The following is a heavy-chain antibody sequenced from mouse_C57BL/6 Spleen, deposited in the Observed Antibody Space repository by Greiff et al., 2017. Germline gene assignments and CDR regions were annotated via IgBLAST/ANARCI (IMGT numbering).Heavy chain of an antibody. CDR3: GRDYGYDVGDY. CDR1: GYTFTSYW. V-gene: IGHV1-74*01. D-gene: IGHD2-2*01. J-gene: IGHJ2*01. Sequence: QVQLQQPGAELVKPGASVKVSCKASGYTFTSYWMHWVKQRPGQGLEWIGRIHPSDSDTNYNQKFKGKATLTVDKSSSTAYMQRSSLTSEDSAVYYCGRDYGYDVGDYWGQGTTLTVSS. CDR2: IHPSDSDT.